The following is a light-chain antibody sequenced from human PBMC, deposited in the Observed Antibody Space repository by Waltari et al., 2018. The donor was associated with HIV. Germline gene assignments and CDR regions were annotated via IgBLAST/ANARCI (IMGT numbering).Light chain of an antibody. Sequence: QSVLTQPPSVSAAPGQKVTISCSGSSSNIGNNSVSWYQQQPGTAPQLLIYDNNKRPSGIPDRFSGSKCCTSATLGITGLQTGDEADYYCGTWDSSLSAGVFGGGTKLTVL. CDR1: SSNIGNNS. J-gene: IGLJ3*02. CDR3: GTWDSSLSAGV. V-gene: IGLV1-51*01. CDR2: DNN.